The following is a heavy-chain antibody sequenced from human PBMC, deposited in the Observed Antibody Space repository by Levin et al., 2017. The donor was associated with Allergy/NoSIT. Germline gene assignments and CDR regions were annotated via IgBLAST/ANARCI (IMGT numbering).Heavy chain of an antibody. CDR1: GGSFSGYY. J-gene: IGHJ4*02. D-gene: IGHD6-13*01. CDR2: INHSGST. V-gene: IGHV4-34*01. CDR3: ARGPVPGYSSSWYCLDY. Sequence: SQTLSLTCAVYGGSFSGYYWSWIRQPPGKGLEWIGEINHSGSTNYNPSLKSRVTISVDTSKNQFSLKLSSVTAADTAVYYCARGPVPGYSSSWYCLDYWGQGTLVTVSS.